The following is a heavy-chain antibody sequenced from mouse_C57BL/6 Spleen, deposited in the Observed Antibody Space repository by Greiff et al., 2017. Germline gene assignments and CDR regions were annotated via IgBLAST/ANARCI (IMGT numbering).Heavy chain of an antibody. CDR3: ARGGSY. V-gene: IGHV5-17*01. Sequence: EVQLVESGGGLVKPGGSLKLSCAASGFTFSDYGMHWVRQAPEKGLEWVAYISSGSSTIYYADTVKGRFTIPRDKATNTPFLHMTGLRSEDTAMYYLARGGSYWGQGASVTVSS. CDR1: GFTFSDYG. CDR2: ISSGSSTI. J-gene: IGHJ4*01.